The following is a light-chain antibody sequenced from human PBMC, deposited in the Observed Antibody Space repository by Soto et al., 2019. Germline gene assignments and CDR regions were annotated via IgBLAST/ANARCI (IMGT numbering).Light chain of an antibody. J-gene: IGKJ2*01. V-gene: IGKV1-5*01. CDR1: QSINGR. CDR3: QQYKVYPYT. CDR2: DVS. Sequence: DIQMTQSPSTLSASVGDRVTITCRASQSINGRLAWYQQKPGRPPKLLIYDVSFLESGVPSRFSGRGSGTDFNLTISSLRPDDFATFYCQQYKVYPYTFGQGTKVDIK.